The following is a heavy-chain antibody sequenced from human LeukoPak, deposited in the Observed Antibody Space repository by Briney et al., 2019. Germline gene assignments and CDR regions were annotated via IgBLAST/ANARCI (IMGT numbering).Heavy chain of an antibody. J-gene: IGHJ3*02. D-gene: IGHD5-24*01. CDR1: GGSISSAGYY. CDR2: VYYGGST. Sequence: SQTLSLTCTVSGGSISSAGYYWSWIRQHPGKGLEWIGYVYYGGSTYYNPSLKSRLTISVDTSKNQFSLELASVTAADTAVYYCARDHGVRWLQLGAFDIWGQGTMVTVSS. CDR3: ARDHGVRWLQLGAFDI. V-gene: IGHV4-31*03.